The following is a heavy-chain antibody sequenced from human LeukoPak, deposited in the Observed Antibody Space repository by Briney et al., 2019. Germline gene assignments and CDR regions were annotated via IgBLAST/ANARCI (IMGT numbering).Heavy chain of an antibody. V-gene: IGHV3-23*01. D-gene: IGHD1-26*01. CDR2: ISASGSRT. CDR3: ARNVGY. J-gene: IGHJ4*02. CDR1: GFIFNNYA. Sequence: PGGSLRLSCAASGFIFNNYAIAWVRQGPGKGLEWVSGISASGSRTYYADSVKGRFTISRDNSKNTVYLQMNSLRDEDTAVYYCARNVGYWGQGTLVTVSS.